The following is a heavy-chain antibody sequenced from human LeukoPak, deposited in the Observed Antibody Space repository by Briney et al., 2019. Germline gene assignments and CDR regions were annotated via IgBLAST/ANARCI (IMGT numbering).Heavy chain of an antibody. Sequence: GASVKVSCKVSGYTLTELSMHWVRQAPGKGLEWMGGFDPEDGETIYAQKFQGRVTMTEDTSTDTAYMELSSLRSEDTAVYYCASQPPDTAMVTGAFDIWGQGTMVTVSS. CDR1: GYTLTELS. V-gene: IGHV1-24*01. J-gene: IGHJ3*02. CDR2: FDPEDGET. CDR3: ASQPPDTAMVTGAFDI. D-gene: IGHD5-18*01.